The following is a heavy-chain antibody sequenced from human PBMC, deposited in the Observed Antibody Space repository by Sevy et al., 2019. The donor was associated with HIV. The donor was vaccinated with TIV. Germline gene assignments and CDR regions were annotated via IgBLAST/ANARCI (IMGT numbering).Heavy chain of an antibody. V-gene: IGHV3-23*01. CDR1: GFTFSSYA. CDR2: ISGSGGST. CDR3: AKDLSKGVVPADFVY. Sequence: GGSLRLSCAASGFTFSSYAMSWVRQAPGKGLEWVSAISGSGGSTYYADSVKGRFTISSDNSKNTLYLQMNSLRAEDTAVYYCAKDLSKGVVPADFVYWGQGTLVTVSS. J-gene: IGHJ4*02. D-gene: IGHD2-2*01.